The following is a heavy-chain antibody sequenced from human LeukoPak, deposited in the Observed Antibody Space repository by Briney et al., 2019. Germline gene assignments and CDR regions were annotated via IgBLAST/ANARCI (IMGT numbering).Heavy chain of an antibody. CDR2: THYSGST. J-gene: IGHJ4*02. CDR3: ARGKSRGSHIDY. D-gene: IGHD1-26*01. CDR1: GGSISSYY. V-gene: IGHV4-59*08. Sequence: SETLSLTCTVSGGSISSYYWSWIRQPPEKGLEWIGYTHYSGSTKYNPSLKSRLTMSLDTSKNQFSLRLSSVTAADTAVYYCARGKSRGSHIDYWGQGTLVTVSS.